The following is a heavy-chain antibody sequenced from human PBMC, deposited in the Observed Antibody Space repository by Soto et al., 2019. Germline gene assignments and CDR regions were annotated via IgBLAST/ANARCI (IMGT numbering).Heavy chain of an antibody. V-gene: IGHV4-4*07. J-gene: IGHJ6*02. CDR2: IYTSGST. CDR3: ASGSITMVQGARGYYYGRDV. D-gene: IGHD3-10*01. Sequence: QVQLQESGPGLVKPSETLSLTCTVSGGSISSYYWSWIRQPAGKGLEWIGRIYTSGSTNYNPSLKRRVTMSVDTSKNQFSLKLSYVTAADTAVYYCASGSITMVQGARGYYYGRDVWGQGTTVTVAS. CDR1: GGSISSYY.